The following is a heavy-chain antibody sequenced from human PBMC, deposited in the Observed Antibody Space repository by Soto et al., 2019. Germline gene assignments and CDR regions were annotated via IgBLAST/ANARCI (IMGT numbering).Heavy chain of an antibody. CDR2: IYYSGST. CDR1: DGSISSYY. D-gene: IGHD3-10*01. Sequence: QLQESGPGLVKPSETLSLTCTVSDGSISSYYWSWIRQPPGKGLEWIGYIYYSGSTNYNPSLKSRITISIDTSKNQFSLKRSSVTATDTAVYYCARLYGSGSVNWYFDLWGRGTLVTVSS. CDR3: ARLYGSGSVNWYFDL. V-gene: IGHV4-59*08. J-gene: IGHJ2*01.